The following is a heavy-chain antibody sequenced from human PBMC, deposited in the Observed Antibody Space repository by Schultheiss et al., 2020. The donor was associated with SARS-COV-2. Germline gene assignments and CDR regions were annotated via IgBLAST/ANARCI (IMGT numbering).Heavy chain of an antibody. V-gene: IGHV3-49*03. CDR1: GFTFGDYA. D-gene: IGHD2-2*01. CDR2: IRSKAYGGTT. CDR3: ARDPSTYCSSTSCYSPSDY. J-gene: IGHJ4*02. Sequence: GESLKISCTASGFTFGDYAMSWFRQAPGKGLEWVGFIRSKAYGGTTEYAASVKGRFTISRDDSKSIAYLQMNSLKTEDTAVYYCARDPSTYCSSTSCYSPSDYWGQGTLVTVSS.